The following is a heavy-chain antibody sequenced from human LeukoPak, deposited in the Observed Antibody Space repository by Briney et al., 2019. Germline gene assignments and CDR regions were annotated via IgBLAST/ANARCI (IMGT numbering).Heavy chain of an antibody. J-gene: IGHJ3*02. D-gene: IGHD5-18*01. CDR3: AREGYSYGYMAFDI. CDR2: IWYDGSNK. CDR1: GFTFSSYG. Sequence: GRSLRLSCAASGFTFSSYGMHWVRQAPGKGLEWVAVIWYDGSNKYYADSVKGRFTISRDNSKNTLYLLMNSLRAEDTAVYYCAREGYSYGYMAFDIWGQGTMVTVSS. V-gene: IGHV3-33*01.